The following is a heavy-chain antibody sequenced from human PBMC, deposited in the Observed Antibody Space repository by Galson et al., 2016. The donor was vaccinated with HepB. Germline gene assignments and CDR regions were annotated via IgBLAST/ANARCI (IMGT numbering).Heavy chain of an antibody. CDR2: IYYSGTT. CDR1: GGSIISSGYY. D-gene: IGHD6-19*01. CDR3: ARFTSSGWYMGGAFDI. Sequence: ETLSLTCTVSGGSIISSGYYWGWIRQPPGQGLEWIGRIYYSGTTYYNPSLKSRVTISVDTSKNQFSLKLSSVTAADTAVYYCARFTSSGWYMGGAFDIWGQGTMVTVSS. J-gene: IGHJ3*02. V-gene: IGHV4-39*01.